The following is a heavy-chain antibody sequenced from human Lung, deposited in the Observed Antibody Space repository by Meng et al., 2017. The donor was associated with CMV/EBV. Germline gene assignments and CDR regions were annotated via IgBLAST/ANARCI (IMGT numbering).Heavy chain of an antibody. D-gene: IGHD3-22*01. CDR1: GFTFSNYA. Sequence: SCAASGFTFSNYAVNWVRQAPGKGLEWVSVIYSDGSSTYYADSVKGRFTISRDNSKNTLDLQMNSLRAEDTAVYYFAKGDDSGWSPFDYWGQGTLVTVSS. CDR3: AKGDDSGWSPFDY. V-gene: IGHV3-23*03. J-gene: IGHJ4*02. CDR2: IYSDGSST.